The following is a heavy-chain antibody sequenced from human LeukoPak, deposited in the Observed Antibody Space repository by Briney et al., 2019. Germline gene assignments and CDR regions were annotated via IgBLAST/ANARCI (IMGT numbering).Heavy chain of an antibody. CDR3: ARIVRGPYYYGMDV. V-gene: IGHV3-74*01. Sequence: PGGSLRLSCAASGFTFNSYWMHWVRQAPGKGLVWVSRINSDGSSTSYADSVKGRFTISRDNAKNTLYLQMNSLRAEDTAVYYCARIVRGPYYYGMDVWGQGTTVTVSS. CDR2: INSDGSST. CDR1: GFTFNSYW. D-gene: IGHD3-10*01. J-gene: IGHJ6*02.